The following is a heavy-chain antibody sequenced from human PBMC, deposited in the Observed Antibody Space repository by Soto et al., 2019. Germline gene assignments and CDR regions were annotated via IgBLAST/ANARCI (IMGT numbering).Heavy chain of an antibody. J-gene: IGHJ4*02. CDR2: IYYSGST. CDR3: ARGEYHYGSGSYYPPGY. CDR1: GGSMSSGDYY. D-gene: IGHD3-10*01. V-gene: IGHV4-30-4*01. Sequence: SETLSLTCTVSGGSMSSGDYYWSWIRHPPGKGLEWIGYIYYSGSTYYNPSLKSRVTISVDTSKNQFSLKLSSVTAADTAVYYCARGEYHYGSGSYYPPGYWGQGTLVTVSS.